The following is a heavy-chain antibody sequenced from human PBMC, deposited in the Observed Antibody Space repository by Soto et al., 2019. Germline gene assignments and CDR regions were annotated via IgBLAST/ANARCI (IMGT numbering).Heavy chain of an antibody. J-gene: IGHJ4*02. V-gene: IGHV3-7*04. D-gene: IGHD4-17*01. CDR1: GFTFSSYW. CDR3: ARDLASTTIPNY. Sequence: EVQLVESGGGLVQPGGSLRLSCAASGFTFSSYWMSWVRQAPGKGLEWVANIKQDGSEKYYVDSVKGRFTISRDNAKNSVILQMNSLRAVDTAVYYCARDLASTTIPNYWGQGTLVTVSS. CDR2: IKQDGSEK.